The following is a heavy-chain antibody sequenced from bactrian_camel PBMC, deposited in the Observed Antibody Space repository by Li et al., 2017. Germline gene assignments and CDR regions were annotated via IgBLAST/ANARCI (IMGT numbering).Heavy chain of an antibody. D-gene: IGHD1*01. J-gene: IGHJ4*01. CDR1: ADTFSSSV. V-gene: IGHV3S53*01. CDR3: TKGTATVVSLRNIAY. CDR2: IDSEGRT. Sequence: QVQLVESGGGSVQTGGSLRLSCAVSADTFSSSVVGWFRQAPKKEREGVASIDSEGRTTSADSVKGRLTISRDNAKNTLYLQLNSLKTEDTAMYYCTKGTATVVSLRNIAYWGQGTQVTVS.